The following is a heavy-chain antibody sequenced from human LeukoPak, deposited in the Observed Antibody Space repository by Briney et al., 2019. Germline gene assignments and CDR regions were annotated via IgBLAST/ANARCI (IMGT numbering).Heavy chain of an antibody. J-gene: IGHJ5*02. D-gene: IGHD3-10*01. Sequence: AETLSLTGTVSGGSISSYYWSWIRQPPGKGLEWIGYIYYSGSTNYNPSLKSRVTISVDTSKNQFPLKLSSVTAPHTAVYYCATSPWFGELSPWFDPWGQGTLVTVSS. CDR3: ATSPWFGELSPWFDP. CDR1: GGSISSYY. CDR2: IYYSGST. V-gene: IGHV4-59*08.